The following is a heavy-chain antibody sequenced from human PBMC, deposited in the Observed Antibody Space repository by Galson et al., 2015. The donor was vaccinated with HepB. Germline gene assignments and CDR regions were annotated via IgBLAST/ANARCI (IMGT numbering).Heavy chain of an antibody. Sequence: SLRLSCAASGFRFSLYAMHWVRQAPGKGLQWVAVVWYDGTKNFYADSVKGRFIVSRDNSKNTLYLHMNSLRAKDTRVYHCATHGAVAVPAAKGDFNMWGQVTLGTVS. J-gene: IGHJ3*02. CDR2: VWYDGTKN. D-gene: IGHD6-25*01. CDR1: GFRFSLYA. V-gene: IGHV3-33*01. CDR3: ATHGAVAVPAAKGDFNM.